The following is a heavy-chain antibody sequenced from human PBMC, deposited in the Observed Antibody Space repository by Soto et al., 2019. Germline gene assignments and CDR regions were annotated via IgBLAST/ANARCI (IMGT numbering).Heavy chain of an antibody. Sequence: SETLSLTCSVSGAALNSGNYYWSWIRHVPGKGLEWIGHIYVTGAVDYNPSLRDRITISQDTSERQFSLNLRLVTAADTAVYYCARLRIATNNYKWFDPWGQGTLLTVSS. CDR2: IYVTGAV. CDR3: ARLRIATNNYKWFDP. D-gene: IGHD2-21*01. V-gene: IGHV4-31*03. J-gene: IGHJ5*02. CDR1: GAALNSGNYY.